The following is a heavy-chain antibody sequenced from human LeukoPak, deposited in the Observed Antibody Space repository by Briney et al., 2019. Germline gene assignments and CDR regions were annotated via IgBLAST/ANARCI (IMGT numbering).Heavy chain of an antibody. V-gene: IGHV3-21*01. D-gene: IGHD3-22*01. CDR1: GFTFSSYS. Sequence: GGSLRLSCAASGFTFSSYSMNWVRQAPGKGLEWVSSISSSSSCIYYADSVKGRFTISRDNAKNSLYLQMNSLRAEDTAVYYCAREDDSSGAFDIWGQGTMVTVSS. CDR3: AREDDSSGAFDI. CDR2: ISSSSSCI. J-gene: IGHJ3*02.